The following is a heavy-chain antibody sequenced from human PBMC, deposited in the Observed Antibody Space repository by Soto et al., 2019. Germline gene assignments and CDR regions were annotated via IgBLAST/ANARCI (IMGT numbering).Heavy chain of an antibody. J-gene: IGHJ4*02. CDR1: GYTFTSYG. Sequence: QVQLVQSGAEVKKPGASVKVSCKASGYTFTSYGISWVRQAPGQGLEWMGWISVYNGNTNYAQILEGRVTMTTDTSTSIAYMELRSLRSDDTAVYYCARVYEFWSGYSNPFDYWGQGTLVTVSS. CDR2: ISVYNGNT. CDR3: ARVYEFWSGYSNPFDY. V-gene: IGHV1-18*01. D-gene: IGHD3-3*01.